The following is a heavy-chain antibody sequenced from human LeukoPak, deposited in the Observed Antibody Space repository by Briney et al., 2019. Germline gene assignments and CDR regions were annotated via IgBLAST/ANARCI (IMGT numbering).Heavy chain of an antibody. CDR3: ARGKRAAAAGTGTYYYYGMDV. V-gene: IGHV1-3*01. J-gene: IGHJ6*04. Sequence: GASVKVSCKASGYTFTSYAMHWVRQAPGQRLEWMGWINAGNGNTKYSRKFQGRVTITRDTSASTAYMELSSLRSEDTAVYYCARGKRAAAAGTGTYYYYGMDVWGKGTTVTVSS. D-gene: IGHD6-13*01. CDR2: INAGNGNT. CDR1: GYTFTSYA.